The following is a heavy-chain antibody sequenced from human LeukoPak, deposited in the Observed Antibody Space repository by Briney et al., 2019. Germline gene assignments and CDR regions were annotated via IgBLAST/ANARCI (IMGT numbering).Heavy chain of an antibody. CDR3: ARELRNSGDFDY. D-gene: IGHD2-21*01. J-gene: IGHJ4*02. CDR2: ISTSSSTT. V-gene: IGHV3-48*04. CDR1: GFTFSTFS. Sequence: GGSLRLSCAASGFTFSTFSMNWVRQAPGKGPEWVSYISTSSSTTYYADSVKGRFTISRDNAKNSLHLQMNSLRAEDTAVYYCARELRNSGDFDYWGQGTLVTVSS.